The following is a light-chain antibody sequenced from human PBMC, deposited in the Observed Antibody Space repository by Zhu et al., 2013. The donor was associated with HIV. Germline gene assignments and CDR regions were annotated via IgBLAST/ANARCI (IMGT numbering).Light chain of an antibody. J-gene: IGKJ2*01. CDR2: WSS. CDR1: QSVLYKSDNKNY. CDR3: HQYFTTPRT. V-gene: IGKV4-1*01. Sequence: DIVMTQSPDSLAVSLGETATIKCRSSQSVLYKSDNKNYVAWYQQKPRQPPKLLLHWSSTRKSGVPDRFSGSGSGTDFTLTISSLQAEDVAVYYCHQYFTTPRTFGQGTKLEIK.